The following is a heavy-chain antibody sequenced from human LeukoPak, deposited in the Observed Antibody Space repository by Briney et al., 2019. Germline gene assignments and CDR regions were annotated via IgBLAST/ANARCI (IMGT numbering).Heavy chain of an antibody. CDR2: IYTNGST. CDR3: ARDPFSSARVDY. Sequence: SPTLSLTCTVSGRSISSYYWSWIRQPAGKGLEWLGRIYTNGSTNYNTSLKSRVTMSVDTSKNQFSLKLSSVTAADTAVYYCARDPFSSARVDYWGQGTLVTVSS. J-gene: IGHJ4*02. V-gene: IGHV4-4*07. D-gene: IGHD2-15*01. CDR1: GRSISSYY.